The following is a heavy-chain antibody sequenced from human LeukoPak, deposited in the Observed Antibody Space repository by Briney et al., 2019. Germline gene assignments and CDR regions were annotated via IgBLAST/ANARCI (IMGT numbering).Heavy chain of an antibody. D-gene: IGHD3-16*01. V-gene: IGHV4-39*07. Sequence: SETLSLTCTVSGGSISSSSYYWGWIRQPPGKGLEWIGSIYYSGSTYYNPSLKSRVTISVDTSKNQFSLKLSSVTAADTAVYYCARDGGVSGYPTHDAFDIWGQGTMVTVSS. CDR2: IYYSGST. CDR1: GGSISSSSYY. J-gene: IGHJ3*02. CDR3: ARDGGVSGYPTHDAFDI.